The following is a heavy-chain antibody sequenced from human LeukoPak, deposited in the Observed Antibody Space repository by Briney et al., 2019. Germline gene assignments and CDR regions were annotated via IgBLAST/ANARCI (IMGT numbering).Heavy chain of an antibody. Sequence: EASVKVSCKASGYTFTGYYTHWMRQAPGQGLEWMGWINPNSGGTNYAQKFQGRVTMTRNTSISTAYMELSSLRSEDTAVYYCARGEGLLTFDYWGQGTLVTVSS. CDR3: ARGEGLLTFDY. CDR1: GYTFTGYY. V-gene: IGHV1-2*02. CDR2: INPNSGGT. D-gene: IGHD3-3*01. J-gene: IGHJ4*02.